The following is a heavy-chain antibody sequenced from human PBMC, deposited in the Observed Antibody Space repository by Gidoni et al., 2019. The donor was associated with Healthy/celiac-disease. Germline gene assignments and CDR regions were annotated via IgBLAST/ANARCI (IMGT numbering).Heavy chain of an antibody. J-gene: IGHJ3*02. CDR1: GGTFSSYA. V-gene: IGHV1-69*06. D-gene: IGHD2-15*01. CDR3: ARDSGYCSGGSCTWPIGPPFFDI. CDR2: IIPIFGTA. Sequence: QVQLVQSGAEVKKPGSSVKVSCKASGGTFSSYAISWVRQAPGQGLEWMGGIIPIFGTANYAQKFQGRVTITADKSTSTAYMELSSLRSEDTAVYYCARDSGYCSGGSCTWPIGPPFFDIWGQGTMVTVSS.